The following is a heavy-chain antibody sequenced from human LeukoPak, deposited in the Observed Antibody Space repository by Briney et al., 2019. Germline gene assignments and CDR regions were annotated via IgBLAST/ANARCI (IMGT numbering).Heavy chain of an antibody. CDR3: ARRDIGSGSRNYDY. CDR2: MNPNSGNT. CDR1: GYTFTSYD. D-gene: IGHD6-19*01. Sequence: GASVKVSCKASGYTFTSYDINWVRQATGQGLEWMGWMNPNSGNTGYAQKFQGRVTITRNTSISTAYMELSSLRSEDTAVYYCARRDIGSGSRNYDYWGQGTLVTVSS. J-gene: IGHJ4*02. V-gene: IGHV1-8*03.